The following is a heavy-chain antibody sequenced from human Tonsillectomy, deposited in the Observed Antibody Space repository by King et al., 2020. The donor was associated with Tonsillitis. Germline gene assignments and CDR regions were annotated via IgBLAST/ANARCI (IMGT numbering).Heavy chain of an antibody. D-gene: IGHD2-15*01. CDR1: GGSISSSNW. Sequence: QLQESGPGLVKPSGTLSLTCAVSGGSISSSNWWSWVRQPPGKGLEWIGEIYHSGSTNYNPSLKSRGTRSVDKSKNQFSLKLSSVTAADTAVYYCARDLDIVVVVAATGGYFDLWGRGTLVTVSS. V-gene: IGHV4-4*02. CDR3: ARDLDIVVVVAATGGYFDL. J-gene: IGHJ2*01. CDR2: IYHSGST.